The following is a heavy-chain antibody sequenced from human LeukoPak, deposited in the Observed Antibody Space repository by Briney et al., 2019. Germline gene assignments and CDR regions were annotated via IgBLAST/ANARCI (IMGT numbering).Heavy chain of an antibody. CDR1: GGSISSYY. CDR2: IYYSGST. Sequence: SETLSLACTVSGGSISSYYWSWIRQPPGKGLEWIGYIYYSGSTNYNPSLKSRVTISVDTSKNQFSLKLSSVTAADTAVYYCARGGGGYYNYFDYWGQGTLVTVSS. CDR3: ARGGGGYYNYFDY. J-gene: IGHJ4*02. D-gene: IGHD3-22*01. V-gene: IGHV4-59*01.